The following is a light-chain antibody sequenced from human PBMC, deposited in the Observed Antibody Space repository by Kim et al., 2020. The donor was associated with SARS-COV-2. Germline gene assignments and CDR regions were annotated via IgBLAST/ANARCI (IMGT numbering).Light chain of an antibody. J-gene: IGLJ2*01. Sequence: QRVTISCTGSSSNIGAVYDVHWYQQLPGTAPRLLIYGNSDRPSGVPDRFSGSKSGTSASLAITGLQAEDEADYYCQSYDSSLSGRIFGGGTQLTVL. CDR3: QSYDSSLSGRI. V-gene: IGLV1-40*01. CDR2: GNS. CDR1: SSNIGAVYD.